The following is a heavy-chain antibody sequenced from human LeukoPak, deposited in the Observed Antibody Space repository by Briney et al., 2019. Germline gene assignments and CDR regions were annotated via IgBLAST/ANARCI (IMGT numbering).Heavy chain of an antibody. CDR3: AKGSVAGINY. V-gene: IGHV3-30*18. CDR1: GFTFSSYG. J-gene: IGHJ4*02. CDR2: ISYDGSNK. Sequence: GRSLRLSCAASGFTFSSYGMHWVRQAPGKGLEWVAVISYDGSNKYYADSVKGRFTISRDNSKNTLYLQMNSLRAEDTAVYYCAKGSVAGINYWGQGTLVTVSS. D-gene: IGHD6-19*01.